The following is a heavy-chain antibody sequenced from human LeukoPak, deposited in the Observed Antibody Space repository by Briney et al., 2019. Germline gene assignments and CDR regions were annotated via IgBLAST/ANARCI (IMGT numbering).Heavy chain of an antibody. CDR2: ISIGNTSI. Sequence: GGSLRLSCAASGFSLSSYSFNWVRQAPGKGLEWGSYISIGNTSIYYSNSVKGRFTISRDNARNSLYLQMNSLRAEDTAVYYCARDPSSSPPYYFYYYYMDVWGKGTTVTVSS. D-gene: IGHD6-6*01. CDR1: GFSLSSYS. J-gene: IGHJ6*03. V-gene: IGHV3-48*01. CDR3: ARDPSSSPPYYFYYYYMDV.